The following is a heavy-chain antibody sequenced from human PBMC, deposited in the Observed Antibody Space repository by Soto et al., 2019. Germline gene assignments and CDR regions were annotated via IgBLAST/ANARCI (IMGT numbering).Heavy chain of an antibody. Sequence: QVQLVQSGAEVKKPGASVKVSCKASGYTFTSYGISWVRQAPGQGLEWMGWISAYNGNTNYAQKLQGRVTMTTDTSTSTAYMELRSLRSDDTAVYYCARDPNSGVRGVLNWFDPWGQGTLVTVSS. V-gene: IGHV1-18*01. CDR2: ISAYNGNT. J-gene: IGHJ5*02. CDR3: ARDPNSGVRGVLNWFDP. D-gene: IGHD3-10*01. CDR1: GYTFTSYG.